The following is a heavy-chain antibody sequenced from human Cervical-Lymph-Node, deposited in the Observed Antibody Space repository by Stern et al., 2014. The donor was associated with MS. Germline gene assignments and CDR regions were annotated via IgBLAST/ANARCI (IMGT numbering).Heavy chain of an antibody. J-gene: IGHJ4*02. CDR2: IYPYDSDT. CDR3: ARHVQGFDY. Sequence: VQLVQSGAEVKKPGGALKLSCKLSGYSFTIYYIAWVRQTPGKGLEWMGVIYPYDSDTTYCPSFQGQVTISADKSITTACLQWSSLRASDAAMYYCARHVQGFDYWGQGTLVTVSS. V-gene: IGHV5-51*01. CDR1: GYSFTIYY.